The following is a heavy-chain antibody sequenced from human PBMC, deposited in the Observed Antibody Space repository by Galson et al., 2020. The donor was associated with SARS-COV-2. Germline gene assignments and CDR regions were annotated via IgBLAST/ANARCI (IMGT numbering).Heavy chain of an antibody. CDR2: VLNSGTT. J-gene: IGHJ5*02. CDR3: ARDATSRGWYNWFDP. D-gene: IGHD6-19*01. Sequence: ETLSLTCTVSGGSIRSSNYYWGWIRQPPGKGLEWIGSVLNSGTTHYSPSLQSRVTISVDTSKNQFSLNLNSVTAADTAMYYCARDATSRGWYNWFDPWGQGTLVTVSS. V-gene: IGHV4-39*07. CDR1: GGSIRSSNYY.